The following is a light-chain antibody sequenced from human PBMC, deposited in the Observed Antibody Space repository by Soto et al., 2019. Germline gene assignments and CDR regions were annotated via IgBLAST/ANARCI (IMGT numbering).Light chain of an antibody. J-gene: IGKJ1*01. CDR1: QSISNW. CDR3: QQYNSYST. Sequence: DIQMTQSPSSLSASVGDRVTITCRASQSISNWLAWYQQKPGIXPXXLIYDASNLESGVPSRFSGSGSGTEFTLTISSLQPDDSATYYCQQYNSYSTFGQGTKVDI. CDR2: DAS. V-gene: IGKV1-5*01.